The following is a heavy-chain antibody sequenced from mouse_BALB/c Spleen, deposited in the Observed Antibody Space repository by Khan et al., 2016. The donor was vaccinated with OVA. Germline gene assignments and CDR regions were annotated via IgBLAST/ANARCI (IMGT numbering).Heavy chain of an antibody. CDR3: HRSRIDKGYDRISMDY. D-gene: IGHD2-2*01. V-gene: IGHV9-2-1*01. J-gene: IGHJ4*01. CDR2: INAETDDP. CDR1: GYTFTEYS. Sequence: QIQLVQSGPELKKPGETVKISCKASGYTFTEYSMHWVKQAPGKGLKWMGWINAETDDPTYADDFKGRFAFSLETSASTAYLQINNLQNEDTATYFLHRSRIDKGYDRISMDYWGQGTTVTVSS.